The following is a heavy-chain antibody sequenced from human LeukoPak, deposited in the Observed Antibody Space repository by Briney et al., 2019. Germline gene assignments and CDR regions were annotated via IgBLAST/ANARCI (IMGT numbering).Heavy chain of an antibody. J-gene: IGHJ4*02. V-gene: IGHV3-33*01. D-gene: IGHD1-26*01. Sequence: GGSLRLSCAXXGFTFSSXXXXXXXXAXXKXLEWVAXIWYDGSNKXXXXXXKGRXTXXXXXSKNTLYLQMNSLRAEDTAVYYCARETTTLDYWGQGTLVTVSS. CDR2: IWYDGSNK. CDR1: GFTFSSXX. CDR3: ARETTTLDY.